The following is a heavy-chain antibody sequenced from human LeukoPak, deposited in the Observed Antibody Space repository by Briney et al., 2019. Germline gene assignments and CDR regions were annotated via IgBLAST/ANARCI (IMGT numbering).Heavy chain of an antibody. V-gene: IGHV3-21*01. CDR3: AREGVVVPAAIPGFDY. Sequence: PGGSLRLSCAASGFTFSSYSMNWVRQAPGKGLEWVSSISSSSSYIYYADSVKGRFTISRDNAKNSLYLQMNSLRAEGTAVYYCAREGVVVPAAIPGFDYWGQGTLVTVSS. CDR2: ISSSSSYI. CDR1: GFTFSSYS. D-gene: IGHD2-2*02. J-gene: IGHJ4*02.